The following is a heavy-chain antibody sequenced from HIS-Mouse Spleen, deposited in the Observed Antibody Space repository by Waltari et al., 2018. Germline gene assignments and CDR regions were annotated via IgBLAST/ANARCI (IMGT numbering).Heavy chain of an antibody. CDR3: AKIRVGATDY. J-gene: IGHJ4*02. D-gene: IGHD1-26*01. V-gene: IGHV3-30*18. CDR2: ISYDGSNK. CDR1: GFPFSRYG. Sequence: QVQLVESGGGVVQPGRSLSLSCAAYGFPFSRYGMHWVRQAPGKGLEWVAVISYDGSNKYYADSVKGRFTISRDNSKNTLYLQMNSLRAEDTAVYYCAKIRVGATDYWGQGTLVTVSS.